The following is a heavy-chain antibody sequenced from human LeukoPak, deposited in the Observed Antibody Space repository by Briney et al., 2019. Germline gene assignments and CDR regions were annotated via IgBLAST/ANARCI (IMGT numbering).Heavy chain of an antibody. CDR3: ARQVVVVVAATSGDY. CDR2: ISSSSSYI. V-gene: IGHV3-21*01. Sequence: KPGGSLRLSCAASGFTFSSYAMNWVRQAPGKGLEWVSSISSSSSYIYHADSVKGRFTISRDNAKNSLYLQMNSLRAEDTAVYYCARQVVVVVAATSGDYWGQGTLVTVSS. CDR1: GFTFSSYA. D-gene: IGHD2-15*01. J-gene: IGHJ4*02.